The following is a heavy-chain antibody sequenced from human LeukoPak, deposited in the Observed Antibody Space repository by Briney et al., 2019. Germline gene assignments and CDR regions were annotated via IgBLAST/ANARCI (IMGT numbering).Heavy chain of an antibody. V-gene: IGHV5-51*01. CDR1: GYSFTSYW. Sequence: GESLKISCKGSGYSFTSYWIGWVRQMPGKGLEWMGIIYPGDSDIRYSPSFQGQVTISADKSISTAYLQWSSLKASDTAMYYCATNRGINSGWYPYYFDYWGQGTLVTVSS. CDR2: IYPGDSDI. D-gene: IGHD6-19*01. CDR3: ATNRGINSGWYPYYFDY. J-gene: IGHJ4*02.